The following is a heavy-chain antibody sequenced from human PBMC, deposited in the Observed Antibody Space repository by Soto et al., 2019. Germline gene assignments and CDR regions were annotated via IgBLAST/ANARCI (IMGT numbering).Heavy chain of an antibody. J-gene: IGHJ5*02. Sequence: SETLSLTCAVYGGSFSGYYWSWIRQPPGKGLEWIGEINHGGSTNYNPSLKSRVTISVDTSKNQFSLKLSSVTAADTAVYYCARDRQLLNNWFDPWGQGTLVTVSS. D-gene: IGHD6-13*01. CDR1: GGSFSGYY. CDR2: INHGGST. V-gene: IGHV4-34*01. CDR3: ARDRQLLNNWFDP.